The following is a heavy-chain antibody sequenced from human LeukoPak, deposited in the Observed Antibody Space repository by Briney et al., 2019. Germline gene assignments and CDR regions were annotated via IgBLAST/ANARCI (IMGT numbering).Heavy chain of an antibody. CDR3: ARAGSTGWYPFDY. CDR1: GGSISSYY. CDR2: ISYSGST. Sequence: TSETLSLTCTVSGGSISSYYWSWIRQPLGKGLEWIGYISYSGSTKYKPSLKGRVTISVDSSKNQFSLKLNSVTAADTAVYYCARAGSTGWYPFDYWGQGTLVTVSS. V-gene: IGHV4-59*01. J-gene: IGHJ4*02. D-gene: IGHD6-19*01.